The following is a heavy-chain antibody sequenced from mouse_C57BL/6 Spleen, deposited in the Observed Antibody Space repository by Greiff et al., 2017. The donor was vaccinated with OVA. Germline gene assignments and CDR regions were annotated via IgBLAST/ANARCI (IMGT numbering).Heavy chain of an antibody. CDR2: IDPENGDT. D-gene: IGHD1-1*01. V-gene: IGHV14-4*01. Sequence: VQLQQSGAELVRPGASVKLSCTASGFNIKDDYMHWVKQRPEQGLEWIGWIDPENGDTEYASKFQGKATITADTSSNTAYLQLSSLTSEDTAVYYCTRGGSSYFSFDYWGQGTTLTVSS. CDR3: TRGGSSYFSFDY. CDR1: GFNIKDDY. J-gene: IGHJ2*01.